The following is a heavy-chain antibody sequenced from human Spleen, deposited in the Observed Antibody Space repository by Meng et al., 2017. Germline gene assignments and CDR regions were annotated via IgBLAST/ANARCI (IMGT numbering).Heavy chain of an antibody. CDR2: IHHTGST. CDR3: ASAGYYCLDY. V-gene: IGHV4-4*02. D-gene: IGHD2/OR15-2a*01. Sequence: QAQLDVSGPGLVKPSGTLSLTCAVSGGSISSGNWWSWVRQPPGKGLEWIGEIHHTGSTNYNPSFKSRVTILVDKSENLFSLRLTSVTAADTAVYYCASAGYYCLDYWGQGSLVTVSS. J-gene: IGHJ4*02. CDR1: GGSISSGNW.